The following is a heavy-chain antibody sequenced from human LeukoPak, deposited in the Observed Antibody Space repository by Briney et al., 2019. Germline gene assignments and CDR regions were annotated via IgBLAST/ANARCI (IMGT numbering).Heavy chain of an antibody. V-gene: IGHV4-39*01. CDR2: IYYSGST. Sequence: PSETLSLTCTVSGGSISSSSYYWGWIRQPPGKGLEWIGSIYYSGSTYYNPSLESRVTISVDTSKNQFSLKLSSVTAADTAVYYCARRGEDWFDPWGQGTLVTVSS. D-gene: IGHD5-12*01. CDR3: ARRGEDWFDP. J-gene: IGHJ5*02. CDR1: GGSISSSSYY.